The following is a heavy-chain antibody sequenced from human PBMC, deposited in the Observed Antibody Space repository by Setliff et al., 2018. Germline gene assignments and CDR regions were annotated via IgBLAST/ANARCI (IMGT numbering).Heavy chain of an antibody. CDR2: IYPGNSNT. Sequence: GESLKISCKGSGYNFINYWIAWVRQMPGKGLECMGIIYPGNSNTRYSPPFQGQVTISADKAINTAYLQWNSLQASDTAMYYCARQGCSSTSCHSIDYWGQGTLVTVSS. D-gene: IGHD2-2*01. CDR1: GYNFINYW. J-gene: IGHJ4*02. CDR3: ARQGCSSTSCHSIDY. V-gene: IGHV5-51*01.